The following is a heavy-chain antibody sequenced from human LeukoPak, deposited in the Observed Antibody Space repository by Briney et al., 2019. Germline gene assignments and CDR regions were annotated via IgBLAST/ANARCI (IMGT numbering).Heavy chain of an antibody. V-gene: IGHV3-74*01. J-gene: IGHJ3*02. CDR1: GFTFSSYW. Sequence: HTGGSLRLSYAASGFTFSSYWMHWVRQAPGKGLVWVSRINSDGSSTSYADSVKGRFTISRDNAKNTLYLQMNSLRAEDTAVYYCAREYYDILTGYSHDAFDIWGQGTMVTVSS. CDR3: AREYYDILTGYSHDAFDI. CDR2: INSDGSST. D-gene: IGHD3-9*01.